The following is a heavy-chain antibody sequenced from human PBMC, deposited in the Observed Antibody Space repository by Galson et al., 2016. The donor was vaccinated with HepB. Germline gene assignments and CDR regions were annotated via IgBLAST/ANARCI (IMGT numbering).Heavy chain of an antibody. CDR3: ARDTYDLWSGYYYYYMDV. V-gene: IGHV3-30-3*01. CDR1: RFTFSNYA. Sequence: SLRLSCAASRFTFSNYAMHWVRQAPGKGLEWVAIISYDGSNKYYADSVKGRFTISRDNSKNTLNLQMNSLRAEDTAVYFCARDTYDLWSGYYYYYMDVWGKGITVTVS. CDR2: ISYDGSNK. J-gene: IGHJ6*03. D-gene: IGHD3-3*01.